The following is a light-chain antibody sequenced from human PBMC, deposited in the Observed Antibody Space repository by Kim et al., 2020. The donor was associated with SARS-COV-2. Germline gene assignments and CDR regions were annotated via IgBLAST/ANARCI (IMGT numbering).Light chain of an antibody. J-gene: IGLJ3*02. Sequence: ELTQPPSASGTPGQRVTISCSGSSSDIGSNTVNWYQQVPRTAPKLLIYSNNQRPSGVPDRFSGSKSGTSASLAISGLQSEDETDYYCAVWDDSLNGPVFGGGTQLTVL. CDR1: SSDIGSNT. CDR3: AVWDDSLNGPV. V-gene: IGLV1-44*01. CDR2: SNN.